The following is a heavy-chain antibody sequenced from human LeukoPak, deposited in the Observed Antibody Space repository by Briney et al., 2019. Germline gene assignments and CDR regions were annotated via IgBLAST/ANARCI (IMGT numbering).Heavy chain of an antibody. CDR3: VRNGDYSLPFDY. V-gene: IGHV4-39*05. J-gene: IGHJ4*02. CDR1: GGSISSSSYY. CDR2: IYYSGST. Sequence: SETPSLTCTVSGGSISSSSYYWGWIRQPPGKGLEWIGSIYYSGSTYYNPSLKSRVTISVDTSKNQFSLKLSSVTAADTAVYYCVRNGDYSLPFDYWGQGTLVTVSS. D-gene: IGHD4-17*01.